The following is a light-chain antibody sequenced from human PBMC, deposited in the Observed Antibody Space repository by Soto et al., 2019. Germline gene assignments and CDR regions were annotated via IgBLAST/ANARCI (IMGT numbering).Light chain of an antibody. CDR2: DAS. J-gene: IGKJ5*01. Sequence: AIQLTQSPSSLSASLGTRVTITCRASRAFSRALAWYKQKPGKAPKLLIYDASSLESGFPSRLSGSGSGTDFTLTISSLQPEDFATYYCQQFNSYPPITFGQGTRLEIK. CDR3: QQFNSYPPIT. CDR1: RAFSRA. V-gene: IGKV1-13*02.